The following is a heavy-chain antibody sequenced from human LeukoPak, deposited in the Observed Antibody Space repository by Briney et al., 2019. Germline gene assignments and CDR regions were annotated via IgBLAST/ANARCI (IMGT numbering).Heavy chain of an antibody. CDR3: VKDGRVVAATPFDY. V-gene: IGHV3-64D*09. D-gene: IGHD2-15*01. J-gene: IGHJ4*02. CDR2: ISSNGGST. Sequence: PGGSLRLSCSASGFTFSSYAMHWVRQAPGKGLEYVAAISSNGGSTYYADSVKGRFTISRDNSKNTLYLQMSSLRAEDTAVYYCVKDGRVVAATPFDYWGQGTLVTVSS. CDR1: GFTFSSYA.